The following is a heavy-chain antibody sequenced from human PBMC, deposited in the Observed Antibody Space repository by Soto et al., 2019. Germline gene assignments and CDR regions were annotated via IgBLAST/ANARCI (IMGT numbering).Heavy chain of an antibody. CDR2: ISYDGSNK. CDR3: AKPSRGSSGWEYFQH. D-gene: IGHD6-19*01. CDR1: GFTFSSYG. Sequence: GGSLRLSCAASGFTFSSYGMHWVRQAPGKGLEWVAVISYDGSNKYYADSVKGRFTISRDNSKNTLYLQMNSLRAEDTAVYYCAKPSRGSSGWEYFQHWGQGTLVTVSS. J-gene: IGHJ1*01. V-gene: IGHV3-30*18.